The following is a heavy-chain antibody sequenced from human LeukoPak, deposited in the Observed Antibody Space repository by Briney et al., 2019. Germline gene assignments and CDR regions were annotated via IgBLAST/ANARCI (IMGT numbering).Heavy chain of an antibody. D-gene: IGHD6-13*01. Sequence: GGSLRLSCAASGFTFSSYSMNWVRQAPGKGLEWVSSISSSSSYIYYADSVKGRFTISRDNSKNTLYLQMNSLRAEDTAVYYCARSPSIAAAATTLDYWGQGTLVTVSS. V-gene: IGHV3-21*01. CDR3: ARSPSIAAAATTLDY. CDR2: ISSSSSYI. CDR1: GFTFSSYS. J-gene: IGHJ4*02.